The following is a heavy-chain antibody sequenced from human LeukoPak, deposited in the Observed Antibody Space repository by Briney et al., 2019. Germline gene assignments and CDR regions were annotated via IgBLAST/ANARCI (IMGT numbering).Heavy chain of an antibody. CDR3: ARIPYSGYEYRGFAY. V-gene: IGHV1-69*06. CDR1: GGSFNNFA. Sequence: SVKVSCKSSGGSFNNFAVTWVRQAPGQGLEWVGGVIPVFDTIDYAPKFHGRVTITADKSTSTAYMEMTSLRSEDTAMYYCARIPYSGYEYRGFAYWGQGTLVTVSS. D-gene: IGHD5-12*01. CDR2: VIPVFDTI. J-gene: IGHJ4*02.